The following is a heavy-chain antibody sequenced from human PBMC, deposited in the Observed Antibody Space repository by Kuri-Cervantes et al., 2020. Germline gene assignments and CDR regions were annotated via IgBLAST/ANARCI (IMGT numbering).Heavy chain of an antibody. Sequence: ESLKISCAVYGGSFSGYYWSWIRQPPGKGLEWIGEINHSGSTNYNPSLKSRVTISVDTSKNQFSLKLSSVTAADTAVYYCARDISSGWYGWFDPWGQGTLVTVSS. V-gene: IGHV4-34*01. D-gene: IGHD6-19*01. CDR1: GGSFSGYY. CDR2: INHSGST. CDR3: ARDISSGWYGWFDP. J-gene: IGHJ5*02.